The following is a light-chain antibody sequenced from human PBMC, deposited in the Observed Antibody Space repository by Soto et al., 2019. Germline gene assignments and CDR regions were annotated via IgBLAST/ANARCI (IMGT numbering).Light chain of an antibody. CDR1: SSAVGGYDD. CDR3: CSYTSSGAHV. J-gene: IGLJ2*01. Sequence: QSALTQPASVSGSPGQSITISCTGTSSAVGGYDDVSWHQQHPGKAPKPMIYEVKTRHSGVSNRFSGSKSGNTASLTISGLQAEDEAEYYCCSYTSSGAHVFGGGTKLTVL. CDR2: EVK. V-gene: IGLV2-14*01.